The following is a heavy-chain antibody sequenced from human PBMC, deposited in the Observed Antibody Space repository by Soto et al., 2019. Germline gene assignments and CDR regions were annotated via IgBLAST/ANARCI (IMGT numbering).Heavy chain of an antibody. CDR3: AREGGSYDSGGFLIRGAFDV. CDR1: GGAISSGDYY. CDR2: IHHRGNT. V-gene: IGHV4-31*03. D-gene: IGHD3-22*01. Sequence: QVQLQQSGPGLVKPSQTLSLTCTVSGGAISSGDYYWNWIRQYPEKGLEWIGSIHHRGNTYYSPSLESRISISIHTSKNQFSLRLSAVTAADTAVYYCAREGGSYDSGGFLIRGAFDVWGQGTTVTVSP. J-gene: IGHJ3*01.